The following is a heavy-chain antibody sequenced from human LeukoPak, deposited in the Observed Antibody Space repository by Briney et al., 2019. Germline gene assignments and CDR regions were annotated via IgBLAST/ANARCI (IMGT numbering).Heavy chain of an antibody. CDR1: GLTFSDYY. Sequence: GGSLRLSCAASGLTFSDYYMTWIRQAPGKGLEWVSSISGTGTTIYSADSVRGRFTVSRANARNSIFLHMNSLRAEDTAVYYCAVQITMIVVVPYFDYWGQGTLVTVSS. D-gene: IGHD3-22*01. J-gene: IGHJ4*02. CDR3: AVQITMIVVVPYFDY. CDR2: ISGTGTTI. V-gene: IGHV3-11*04.